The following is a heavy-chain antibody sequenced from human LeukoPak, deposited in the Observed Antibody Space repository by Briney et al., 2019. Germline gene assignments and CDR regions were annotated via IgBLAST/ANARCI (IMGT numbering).Heavy chain of an antibody. CDR2: INAGNGNT. CDR1: GYTFTSYA. Sequence: GASVKVSCKASGYTFTSYAMHWVRQAPGQRLEWMGWINAGNGNTKYSQKFQGRVTITRDTSASTAYMELSSLRSEDTAVDYCARGAAVATTPFDYWGQGTLVTVSS. V-gene: IGHV1-3*01. J-gene: IGHJ4*02. CDR3: ARGAAVATTPFDY. D-gene: IGHD5-12*01.